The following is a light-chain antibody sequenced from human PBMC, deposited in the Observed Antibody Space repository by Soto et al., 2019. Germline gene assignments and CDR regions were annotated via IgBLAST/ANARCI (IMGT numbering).Light chain of an antibody. J-gene: IGKJ5*01. V-gene: IGKV3-20*01. CDR3: QQYGSAPGIT. CDR1: QSVSSSY. Sequence: EIVLTQSPGTLSLSPGERATLSCRASQSVSSSYLAWYQQKPGQAPALLIYGASSRATGIPDRFSGSGSGTDFNLTISRLEHEDYAVYYCQQYGSAPGITFGQGTRLEIK. CDR2: GAS.